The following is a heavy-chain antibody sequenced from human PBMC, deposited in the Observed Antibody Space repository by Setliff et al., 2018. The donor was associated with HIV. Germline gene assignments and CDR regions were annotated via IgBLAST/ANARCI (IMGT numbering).Heavy chain of an antibody. Sequence: SQTLSLTCNVSGTSIRDKSWSWIRQPAGKGLEWIGHLDTDGTTEYNPSLNSRVTIFLELSKNQVSLILTSVTAADTAIYYCARNFLYSTFFSSPGPGGSNYWGQGILVTVSS. CDR1: GTSIRDKS. V-gene: IGHV4-4*07. J-gene: IGHJ4*02. CDR3: ARNFLYSTFFSSPGPGGSNY. CDR2: LDTDGTT. D-gene: IGHD2-8*01.